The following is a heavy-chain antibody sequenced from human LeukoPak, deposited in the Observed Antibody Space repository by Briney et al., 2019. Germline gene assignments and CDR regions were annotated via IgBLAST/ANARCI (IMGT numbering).Heavy chain of an antibody. CDR1: RFTARRSY. Sequence: GSLRLSPAPSRFTARRSYMSSGRQAPRNRRQSASITYSDVNTNYADSVQGRFTISRDTSKNTLPLQMNSLRAEDTAVYYCARKNGLFNAAFEIWGQGTVVTVSS. CDR3: ARKNGLFNAAFEI. CDR2: TYSDVNT. J-gene: IGHJ3*02. D-gene: IGHD1-1*01. V-gene: IGHV3-53*01.